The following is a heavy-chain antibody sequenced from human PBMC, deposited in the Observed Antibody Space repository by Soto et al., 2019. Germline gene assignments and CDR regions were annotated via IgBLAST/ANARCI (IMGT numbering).Heavy chain of an antibody. D-gene: IGHD4-17*01. CDR3: ARDRGDDYGDYVAFDI. J-gene: IGHJ3*02. CDR1: GYTFTSYG. CDR2: ISAYNGNT. V-gene: IGHV1-18*04. Sequence: ASVKVSCKASGYTFTSYGISCVRQSTGQGLEWMGWISAYNGNTNYAQKLQGRVTMTTDTSTSTAYMELRSLRSDDTAVYYCARDRGDDYGDYVAFDIWGQGTMVTVSS.